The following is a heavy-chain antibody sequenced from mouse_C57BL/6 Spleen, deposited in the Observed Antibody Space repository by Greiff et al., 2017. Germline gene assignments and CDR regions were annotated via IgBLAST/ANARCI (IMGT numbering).Heavy chain of an antibody. CDR3: AREATLVGHFDF. Sequence: QVQLKQSGPGLVQPSQSLSITCTVSGFSLTSYGVHWVRQSPGKGLEWLGVIWSGGSTDNNAAFISRLSISKDNSKNQVFFKMHSLQADDTALYYCAREATLVGHFDFWGQGTTLTVSS. D-gene: IGHD1-1*01. CDR1: GFSLTSYG. J-gene: IGHJ2*01. V-gene: IGHV2-2*01. CDR2: IWSGGST.